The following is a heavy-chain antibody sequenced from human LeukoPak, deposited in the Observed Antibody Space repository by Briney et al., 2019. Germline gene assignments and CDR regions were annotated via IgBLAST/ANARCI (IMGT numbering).Heavy chain of an antibody. V-gene: IGHV3-7*01. J-gene: IGHJ4*02. D-gene: IGHD3-22*01. CDR2: IKPDGSLQ. CDR3: ATSYDSSGCD. Sequence: GGSLRLSCTASGFIFSSFWMAWVRQAPGKGLEWVANIKPDGSLQFYGDSVKGRFTISRDNAKNSLYLQMNNLRAEDTALYYCATSYDSSGCDWGQGTLVTVSS. CDR1: GFIFSSFW.